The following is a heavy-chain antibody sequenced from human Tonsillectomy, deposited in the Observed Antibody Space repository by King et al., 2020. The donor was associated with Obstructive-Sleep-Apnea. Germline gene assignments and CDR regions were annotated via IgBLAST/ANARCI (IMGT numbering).Heavy chain of an antibody. CDR2: IYYSGST. Sequence: QLQESGPGLVKPSETLSLTCTVSGGSISSYYWSWIRQPPGKGLEWIGYIYYSGSTNYNPSLKGRVTISVDTSKNQFSLKLASWTAADTAVYYCARDDGNVGFDYWGQGTLVTVSS. V-gene: IGHV4-59*01. CDR3: ARDDGNVGFDY. CDR1: GGSISSYY. J-gene: IGHJ4*02. D-gene: IGHD1-1*01.